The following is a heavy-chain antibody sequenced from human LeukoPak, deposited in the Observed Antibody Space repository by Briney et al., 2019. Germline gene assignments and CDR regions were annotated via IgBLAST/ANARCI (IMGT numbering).Heavy chain of an antibody. CDR2: IYHSGST. D-gene: IGHD4-23*01. Sequence: PSETLSLTCAVYGGSFSGYYWNWIRQPPGKGLEWIGEIYHSGSTNYNPSLQSRVTISLDKSKNQFSLKLTSVNAADPALNYVSRLPEPWGGGNVVTVSS. CDR1: GGSFSGYY. CDR3: SRLPEP. V-gene: IGHV4-34*01. J-gene: IGHJ5*02.